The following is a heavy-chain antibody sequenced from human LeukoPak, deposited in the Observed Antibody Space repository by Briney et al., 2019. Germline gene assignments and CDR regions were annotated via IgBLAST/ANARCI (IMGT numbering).Heavy chain of an antibody. CDR3: AKDVSGYVNSGVDY. Sequence: GGSLRLSCAASGFTFSSYAMSWVRQAPGKGLEWVSAISGSGGSTYNADSVKGRFTISRDNSKNTLYLQMNSLRAEDTAVYYCAKDVSGYVNSGVDYWGQGTPVTVSS. J-gene: IGHJ4*02. V-gene: IGHV3-23*01. CDR1: GFTFSSYA. D-gene: IGHD3-22*01. CDR2: ISGSGGST.